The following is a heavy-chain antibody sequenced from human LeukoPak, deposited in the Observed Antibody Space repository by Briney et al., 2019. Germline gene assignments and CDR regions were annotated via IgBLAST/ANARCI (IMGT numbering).Heavy chain of an antibody. V-gene: IGHV1-24*01. Sequence: ASVKVSCKVSGYTLTELSMHWVRQAPGKGLEWMGGFDPEDGETIYAQKFQGRVTMTEDTSTDTAYMELSSLRSEDTAVYYCATDLTGMATIGNRGQGTLVTVSS. CDR2: FDPEDGET. CDR3: ATDLTGMATIGN. CDR1: GYTLTELS. J-gene: IGHJ4*02. D-gene: IGHD5-24*01.